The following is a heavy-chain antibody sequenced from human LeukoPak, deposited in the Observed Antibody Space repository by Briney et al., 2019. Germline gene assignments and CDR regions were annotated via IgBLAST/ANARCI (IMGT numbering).Heavy chain of an antibody. Sequence: PSETLSLTCAVSGGSISSGGYSWSWIRQPPGKGLEWIGYIYHSGSTYYNPSLKSRVTISVDRSKNQFSLKLSSVTAADTAVYYCARGLARITIFGVTPYFDYWGQGTLVTVSS. V-gene: IGHV4-30-2*01. CDR2: IYHSGST. J-gene: IGHJ4*02. D-gene: IGHD3-3*01. CDR3: ARGLARITIFGVTPYFDY. CDR1: GGSISSGGYS.